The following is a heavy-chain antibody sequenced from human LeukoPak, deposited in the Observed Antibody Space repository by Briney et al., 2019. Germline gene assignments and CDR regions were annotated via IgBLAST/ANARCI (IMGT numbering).Heavy chain of an antibody. CDR1: GFTFDDYA. CDR3: AKAPLRGYSYGYFDY. J-gene: IGHJ4*02. V-gene: IGHV3-9*01. D-gene: IGHD5-18*01. CDR2: ISWNSGSI. Sequence: PGGSLRLSCAASGFTFDDYAMHWVRQAPGKGLEWVSGISWNSGSIGYADSVKGRFTISRDNAKNFLYLQMNSLRAEDTALYYCAKAPLRGYSYGYFDYWGQGTLVTVSS.